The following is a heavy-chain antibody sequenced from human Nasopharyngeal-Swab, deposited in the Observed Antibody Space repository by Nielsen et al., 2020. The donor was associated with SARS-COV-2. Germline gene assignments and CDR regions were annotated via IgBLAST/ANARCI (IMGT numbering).Heavy chain of an antibody. D-gene: IGHD6-13*01. CDR3: AKDLIAAAGTLGWFDP. Sequence: ESLKISCAASAFTFSSYAMSWVRQAPGKGLEWVSAISGSGGSTYYADSVKGRFTISRDNSKNTLYLQMNSLRAEDTAVYYCAKDLIAAAGTLGWFDPWGQGTLVTVSS. V-gene: IGHV3-23*01. CDR2: ISGSGGST. J-gene: IGHJ5*02. CDR1: AFTFSSYA.